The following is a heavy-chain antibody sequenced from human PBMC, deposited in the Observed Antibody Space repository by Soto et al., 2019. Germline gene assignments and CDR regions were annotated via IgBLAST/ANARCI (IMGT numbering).Heavy chain of an antibody. D-gene: IGHD3-16*01. Sequence: QVQLVQSGAEVKTPGSSVKVSCESSGDTFNSYVISWVRQAPGQGLEWMGGIIPIIGVTHYAQKFQGRVTISALSSTGTVYMEMTNLGFEDTALYYCASESLGAKGADLWGQGTLVTVSS. J-gene: IGHJ5*02. CDR1: GDTFNSYV. CDR2: IIPIIGVT. CDR3: ASESLGAKGADL. V-gene: IGHV1-69*17.